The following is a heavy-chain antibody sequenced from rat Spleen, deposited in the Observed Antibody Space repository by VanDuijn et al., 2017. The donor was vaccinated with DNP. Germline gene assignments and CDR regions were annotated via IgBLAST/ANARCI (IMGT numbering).Heavy chain of an antibody. CDR1: GFSLTSYN. CDR2: IGTGGST. CDR3: ARDWDGYNIDY. J-gene: IGHJ2*01. V-gene: IGHV2-30*01. Sequence: QVQLKESGPGLVQPSQTLSLTCTVAGFSLTSYNVHWVRQPSGKGLEWMGIIGTGGSTEYNSALKSRLSISRDTSKNQIFLKTNRLQTEDSATYYCARDWDGYNIDYWGQGLMVTVSS. D-gene: IGHD4-1*01.